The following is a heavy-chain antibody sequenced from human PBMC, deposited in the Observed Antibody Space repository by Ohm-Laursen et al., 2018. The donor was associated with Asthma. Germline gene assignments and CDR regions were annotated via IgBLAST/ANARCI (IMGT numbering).Heavy chain of an antibody. CDR1: GFTFSSYW. V-gene: IGHV3-74*01. D-gene: IGHD2-2*01. J-gene: IGHJ6*02. CDR2: INSDGSST. Sequence: SLRLSCTASGFTFSSYWMHWVRQAPGKGLVWVSRINSDGSSTSYADSVKGRFTISRDNAKNTLYLQMNSLRAEDTAVYYCAREGCSSTSCYSYYYGMDVWGQGTTVTVSS. CDR3: AREGCSSTSCYSYYYGMDV.